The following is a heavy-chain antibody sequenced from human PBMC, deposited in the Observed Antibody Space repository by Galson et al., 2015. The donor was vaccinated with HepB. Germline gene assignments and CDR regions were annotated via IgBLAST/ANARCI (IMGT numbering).Heavy chain of an antibody. CDR3: ARDLADYGGKSGGGSWTHF. Sequence: SLRLSCAASGFTFSSYGMHWVRQAPGKGLEWVAVIWYDGSNKYYADSVKGRFTISRDNSKNTLYLQMNSLRAEDTAVYYCARDLADYGGKSGGGSWTHFWGQGTLVTVSS. J-gene: IGHJ4*02. D-gene: IGHD4-23*01. V-gene: IGHV3-33*01. CDR2: IWYDGSNK. CDR1: GFTFSSYG.